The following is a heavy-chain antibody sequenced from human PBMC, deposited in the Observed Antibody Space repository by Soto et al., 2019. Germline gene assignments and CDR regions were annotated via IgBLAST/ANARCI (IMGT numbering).Heavy chain of an antibody. V-gene: IGHV1-69*13. CDR3: ARGHYYDGYFDY. CDR1: GGTFSSYA. D-gene: IGHD3-22*01. J-gene: IGHJ4*02. CDR2: IIPIFGTA. Sequence: ASVKVSCKASGGTFSSYAISWVRQAPGQGLEWMGGIIPIFGTANYAQKFQGRVTITADESTSTAHMELSSLRSEDTAVYYCARGHYYDGYFDYWGQGTLVTVSS.